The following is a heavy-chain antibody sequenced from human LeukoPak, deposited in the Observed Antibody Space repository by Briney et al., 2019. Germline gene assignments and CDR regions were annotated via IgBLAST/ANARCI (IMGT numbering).Heavy chain of an antibody. D-gene: IGHD6-13*01. Sequence: SETLSLTCTVSGGSISSYYWSWIRQPPGKGLEWIGSIYYSGSTYYNPSLKSRVTISVDTSKNQFSLKLSSVTAADTAVYYCARQGYSSSWYWAAPKDRFDYWGQGTLVTVSS. CDR2: IYYSGST. V-gene: IGHV4-39*01. J-gene: IGHJ4*02. CDR3: ARQGYSSSWYWAAPKDRFDY. CDR1: GGSISSYY.